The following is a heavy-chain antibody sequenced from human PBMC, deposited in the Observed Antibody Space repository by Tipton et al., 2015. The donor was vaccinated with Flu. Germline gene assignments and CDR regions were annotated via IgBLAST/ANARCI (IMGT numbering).Heavy chain of an antibody. Sequence: TLSLTCALSGGSFSGYNWNWLRQPPGKGLEWIGRINHSGPTDYNPSLRGRVIISGDKSKKQFSLTLRSVTAADTARYYCARGRPGDWGLDQWGQGALVIVSS. CDR1: GGSFSGYN. V-gene: IGHV4-34*01. J-gene: IGHJ4*02. CDR3: ARGRPGDWGLDQ. CDR2: INHSGPT. D-gene: IGHD7-27*01.